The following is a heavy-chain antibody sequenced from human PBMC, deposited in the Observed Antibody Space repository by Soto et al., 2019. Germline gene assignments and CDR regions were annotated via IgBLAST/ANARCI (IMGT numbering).Heavy chain of an antibody. Sequence: GGSLRLSCAASGFTFSSYAMSWVRQAPGKGLEWVSAISGSGGSTYYADSVKGRFTISRDNSKNTLYLQMNSLRAEDTAVYYCAKDRQRLFRRGDTAPGGFDYWGQGTLVTVSS. V-gene: IGHV3-23*01. CDR1: GFTFSSYA. D-gene: IGHD6-25*01. CDR2: ISGSGGST. J-gene: IGHJ4*02. CDR3: AKDRQRLFRRGDTAPGGFDY.